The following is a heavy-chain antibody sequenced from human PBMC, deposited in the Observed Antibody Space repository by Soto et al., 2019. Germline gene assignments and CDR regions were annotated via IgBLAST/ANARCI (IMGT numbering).Heavy chain of an antibody. Sequence: EVQLVESGGGLVKPGGSLRLSCAASGFTFSNAWMSWVRQAPGKGLEWVGRIKSKTDGGTTDYAAPVKGRFTISREESKNTLYLQMNSLKTEDTAVYYCTTDEGSDYVWGSYPRRYFDYWGQGTLVTVSS. CDR2: IKSKTDGGTT. CDR1: GFTFSNAW. D-gene: IGHD3-16*02. V-gene: IGHV3-15*01. J-gene: IGHJ4*02. CDR3: TTDEGSDYVWGSYPRRYFDY.